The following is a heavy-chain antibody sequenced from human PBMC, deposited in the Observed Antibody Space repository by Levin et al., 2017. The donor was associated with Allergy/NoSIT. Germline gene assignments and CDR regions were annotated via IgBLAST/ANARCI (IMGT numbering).Heavy chain of an antibody. V-gene: IGHV3-30-3*01. CDR3: ARDHNLWFGELLFDY. CDR2: ISYDGSNK. CDR1: GFTFSSYA. Sequence: GGSLRLSCAASGFTFSSYAMHWVRQAPGKGLEWVAVISYDGSNKYYADSVKGRFTISRDNSKNTLYLQMNSLRAEDTAVYYCARDHNLWFGELLFDYWGQGTLVTVSS. J-gene: IGHJ4*02. D-gene: IGHD3-10*01.